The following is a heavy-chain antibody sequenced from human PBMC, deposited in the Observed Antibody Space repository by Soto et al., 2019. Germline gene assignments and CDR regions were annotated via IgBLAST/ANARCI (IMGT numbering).Heavy chain of an antibody. CDR2: INFDGSAT. CDR3: ARDRGNYNGIFDY. CDR1: GHTFSSSW. D-gene: IGHD4-4*01. V-gene: IGHV3-74*01. Sequence: EVQLVESGGGLVQPGGSRRLSCAVSGHTFSSSWMHWVRQGPGKGLVWVSRINFDGSATHYADSVQGRFTISRDNAKNVLYLQMTNLSAEDTAVYYCARDRGNYNGIFDYWGQGTLVTVSS. J-gene: IGHJ4*02.